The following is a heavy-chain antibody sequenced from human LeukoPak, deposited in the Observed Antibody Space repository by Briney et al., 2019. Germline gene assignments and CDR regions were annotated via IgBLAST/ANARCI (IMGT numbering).Heavy chain of an antibody. D-gene: IGHD3-22*01. J-gene: IGHJ4*02. Sequence: SETLSLTCAVYGGSFSGYYWSWIRQPPGKGLEWIGEINHSGSTNYNPSLKSRVTISVNTSKNQFSLKLSSVTAADTAVYYCARDHYYYDSSGYYHKGYYFDYWGQGTLVTISS. V-gene: IGHV4-34*01. CDR1: GGSFSGYY. CDR2: INHSGST. CDR3: ARDHYYYDSSGYYHKGYYFDY.